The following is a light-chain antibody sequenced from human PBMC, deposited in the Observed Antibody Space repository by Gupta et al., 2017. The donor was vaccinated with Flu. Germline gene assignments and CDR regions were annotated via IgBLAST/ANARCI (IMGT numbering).Light chain of an antibody. CDR3: QQSSST. CDR1: QNIGTF. Sequence: GERVTISCRASQNIGTFLNWYQQRPGKAPKLLIYAAFNLQSGVPSRFRGSGSGTDFTLTISSLQPEDFATYYCQQSSSTFGQGTKVEIK. J-gene: IGKJ1*01. V-gene: IGKV1-39*01. CDR2: AAF.